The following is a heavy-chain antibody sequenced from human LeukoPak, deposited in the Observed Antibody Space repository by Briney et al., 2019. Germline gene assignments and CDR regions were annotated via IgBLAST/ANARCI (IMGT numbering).Heavy chain of an antibody. Sequence: ASVKVSCKASGYTFTGYYMHWVRQAPGQGLEWMGWINPNSGGTNYAQKFQGRVTMTRDTSISTAYMELSRLRSDDTAVYYCARTYYYDSSGHLPSRGQGTTVTVSS. CDR3: ARTYYYDSSGHLPS. CDR1: GYTFTGYY. D-gene: IGHD3-22*01. V-gene: IGHV1-2*02. CDR2: INPNSGGT. J-gene: IGHJ6*02.